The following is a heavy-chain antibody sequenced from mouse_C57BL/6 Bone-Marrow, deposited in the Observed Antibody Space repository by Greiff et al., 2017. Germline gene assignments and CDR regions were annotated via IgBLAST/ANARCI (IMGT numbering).Heavy chain of an antibody. CDR3: AISLSTMITTVYYYAMDY. CDR2: IHPSDSDT. Sequence: QVQLKQPGAELVKPGASVKVSCKASGYTFTSYWMHWVKQRPGQGLEWIGRIHPSDSDTNYNQKFKGKATLTVDKSSSTAYMQLSSLTSEDSAVYYCAISLSTMITTVYYYAMDYWGQGTSVTVSS. J-gene: IGHJ4*01. D-gene: IGHD2-4*01. CDR1: GYTFTSYW. V-gene: IGHV1-74*01.